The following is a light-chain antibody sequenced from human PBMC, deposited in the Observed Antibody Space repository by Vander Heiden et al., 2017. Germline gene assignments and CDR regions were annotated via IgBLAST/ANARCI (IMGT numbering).Light chain of an antibody. CDR2: GAS. V-gene: IGKV3-15*01. CDR1: QSVSSN. CDR3: QQYNNWLPWT. Sequence: EIVMTQSPATTSVSPGERATLSCRASQSVSSNLAWYQQKPGQAPRLLIYGASTRATGIPARFSGSGSGTEFTLTISSLQSEDFAVYYCQQYNNWLPWTFGQGTKVEIK. J-gene: IGKJ1*01.